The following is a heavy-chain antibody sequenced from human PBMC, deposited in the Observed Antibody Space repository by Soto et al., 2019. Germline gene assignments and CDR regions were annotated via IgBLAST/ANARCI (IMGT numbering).Heavy chain of an antibody. Sequence: GGSLRLSCAASGFSGFTVSDNYISWVRQAPGKGLEWVSIIYRGGGTYYADSVKDRFTISRDNSKNTVYLQMSSLRVDDTAVYYCATRSAYSNSWNTHDQWGQGTLVTVSS. CDR1: GFSGFTVSDNY. J-gene: IGHJ4*02. D-gene: IGHD4-4*01. CDR3: ATRSAYSNSWNTHDQ. CDR2: IYRGGGT. V-gene: IGHV3-66*01.